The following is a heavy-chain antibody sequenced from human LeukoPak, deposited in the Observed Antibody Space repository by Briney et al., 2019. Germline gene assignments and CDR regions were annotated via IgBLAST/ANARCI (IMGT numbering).Heavy chain of an antibody. CDR2: TIGSGAST. CDR1: GFTFSTYA. Sequence: PGGSLRLSCAASGFTFSTYAMNWVRQAPGKGLEWVSSTIGSGASTYYADSVKGRFTISRDNSKNTLYLQMNSLRADDTALYYCAKARSYSTSSLTFDMWGQGAMVTVSS. CDR3: AKARSYSTSSLTFDM. V-gene: IGHV3-23*01. J-gene: IGHJ3*02. D-gene: IGHD6-6*01.